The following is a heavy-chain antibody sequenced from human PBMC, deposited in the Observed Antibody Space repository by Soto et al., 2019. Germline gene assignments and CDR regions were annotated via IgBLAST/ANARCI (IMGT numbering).Heavy chain of an antibody. Sequence: ASVKVSCKASGGTFSSYTISWVRQAPGQGLEWMGRIIPILGIANYAQKFQGRVTITADKSTSTAYMELSSLRSEDTAVYYCARDPGKNGDPGYWGQGTLVTVSS. CDR2: IIPILGIA. J-gene: IGHJ4*02. CDR3: ARDPGKNGDPGY. V-gene: IGHV1-69*04. D-gene: IGHD4-17*01. CDR1: GGTFSSYT.